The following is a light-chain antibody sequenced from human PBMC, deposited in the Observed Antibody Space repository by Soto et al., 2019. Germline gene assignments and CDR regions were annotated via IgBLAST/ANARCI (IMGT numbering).Light chain of an antibody. Sequence: QLVLTQPPSVSGAPGQRVTISCTGSSSSIGAGYDVHWYQQLPGTAPKLLIYGNSNRPSGVPDRFSGSKSGTSASLAITGLQAEDEADYYCQSYDSSLSGSDVVFGGGTKLTVL. CDR2: GNS. V-gene: IGLV1-40*01. CDR1: SSSIGAGYD. CDR3: QSYDSSLSGSDVV. J-gene: IGLJ2*01.